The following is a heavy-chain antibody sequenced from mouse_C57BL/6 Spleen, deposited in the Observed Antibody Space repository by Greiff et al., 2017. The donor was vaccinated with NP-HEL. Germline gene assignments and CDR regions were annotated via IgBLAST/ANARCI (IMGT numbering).Heavy chain of an antibody. CDR2: ISSGGSYT. Sequence: EVKLVESGGDLVKPGGSLKLSCAASGFTFSSYGMSWVRQTPDKRLEWVATISSGGSYTYYPDSVKGRFTISRDNAKNTLYLQMSSLKSEDTAMYYCVRHQLEGHAMDYWGQGTSVTVSS. V-gene: IGHV5-6*01. J-gene: IGHJ4*01. D-gene: IGHD4-1*02. CDR3: VRHQLEGHAMDY. CDR1: GFTFSSYG.